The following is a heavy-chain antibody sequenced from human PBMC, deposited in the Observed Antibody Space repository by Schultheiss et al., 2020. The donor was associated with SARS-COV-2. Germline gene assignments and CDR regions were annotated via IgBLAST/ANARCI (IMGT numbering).Heavy chain of an antibody. V-gene: IGHV3-48*04. J-gene: IGHJ6*02. CDR1: GFTFSSYG. D-gene: IGHD4-11*01. CDR3: ARERNSNYPYYYGMDV. Sequence: GGSLRLSCAASGFTFSSYGMHWVRQAPGKGLEWVSSISSSGSTIYYADSVKGRFTISRDNAKNSLYLQMNSLRAEDTAVYYCARERNSNYPYYYGMDVWGQGTTVTVSS. CDR2: ISSSGSTI.